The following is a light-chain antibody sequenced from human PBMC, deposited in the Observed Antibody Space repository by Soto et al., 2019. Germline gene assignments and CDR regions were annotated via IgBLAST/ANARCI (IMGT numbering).Light chain of an antibody. V-gene: IGLV2-14*01. CDR2: GVY. CDR3: SSYTSGSTLPWV. J-gene: IGLJ1*01. CDR1: SGDIGTYEY. Sequence: QSVVTQPASVSGSPGQSMTSSCTGSSGDIGTYEYISWHQHHPGKAPKLIIFGVYDRPSGVSDRFSGSKPGNTASLTIFGLQLEDEAVYYCSSYTSGSTLPWVFGTGTKVTVL.